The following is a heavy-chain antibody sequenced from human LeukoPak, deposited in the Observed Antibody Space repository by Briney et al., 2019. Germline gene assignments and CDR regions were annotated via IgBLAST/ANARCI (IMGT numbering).Heavy chain of an antibody. D-gene: IGHD3-22*01. CDR3: EKRVGHVYDSSGYCFDY. CDR2: ITSGGST. CDR1: GFNFSSYA. V-gene: IGHV3-23*01. Sequence: GGSLRLSCAASGFNFSSYAMNCVRQAPGKGLEWVSLITSGGSTYYADSVKGRFTISRDNSKNTLYLQMNSLRAEDTAVYYCEKRVGHVYDSSGYCFDYWGQGTLVTVSS. J-gene: IGHJ4*02.